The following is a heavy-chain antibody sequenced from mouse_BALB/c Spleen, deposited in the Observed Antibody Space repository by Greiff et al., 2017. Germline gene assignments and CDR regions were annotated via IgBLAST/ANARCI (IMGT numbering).Heavy chain of an antibody. V-gene: IGHV5-17*02. D-gene: IGHD1-2*01. Sequence: EVKVVESGGGLVQPGGSRKLSCAASGFTFSSFGMHWVRQAPEKGLEWVAYISSGSSTIYYADTVKGRFTISRDNPKNTLFLQMTSLRSEDTAMYYCARSPYYGYGAMDYWGQGTSVTVSS. CDR3: ARSPYYGYGAMDY. CDR2: ISSGSSTI. J-gene: IGHJ4*01. CDR1: GFTFSSFG.